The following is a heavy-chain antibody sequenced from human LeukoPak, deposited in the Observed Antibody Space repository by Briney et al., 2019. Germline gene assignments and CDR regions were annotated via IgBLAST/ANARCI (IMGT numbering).Heavy chain of an antibody. J-gene: IGHJ4*02. D-gene: IGHD2-8*02. CDR1: GFTFSNYT. V-gene: IGHV3-21*01. CDR3: ARVTDDLCFDY. CDR2: ISSSGSFI. Sequence: PGGSLRLSCAASGFTFSNYTMKWVRQAPGKGLEWASSISSSGSFIYYADSVKGRFTISRDNAKKSLYLQMNSLRAEDTAVYYCARVTDDLCFDYWGQGTLVTVSS.